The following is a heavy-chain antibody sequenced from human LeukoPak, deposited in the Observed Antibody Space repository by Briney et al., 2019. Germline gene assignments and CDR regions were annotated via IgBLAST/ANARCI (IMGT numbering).Heavy chain of an antibody. CDR1: GDSFSSYH. J-gene: IGHJ4*02. Sequence: PSETLSLTCTVSVSGDSFSSYHWSWLRQPPGKGLEWIGYIPSSGRTSYNPSLKSRVTISVDTSKNQFSLKLSSVTAADTAVYYCARVGRGDHTWGSYYCDHWGQGTLVSVSS. D-gene: IGHD3-16*01. CDR3: ARVGRGDHTWGSYYCDH. V-gene: IGHV4-59*01. CDR2: IPSSGRT.